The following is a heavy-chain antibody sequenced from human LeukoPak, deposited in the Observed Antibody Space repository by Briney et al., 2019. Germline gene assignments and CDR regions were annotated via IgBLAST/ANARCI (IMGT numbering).Heavy chain of an antibody. D-gene: IGHD4-17*01. J-gene: IGHJ6*02. V-gene: IGHV4-30-4*01. CDR1: GGSISSGDYY. CDR3: ARVAYGDYGMDV. CDR2: IYYSGST. Sequence: SQTLSLTCTVSGGSISSGDYYWSWIRQPPGKGLEWIGYIYYSGSTNYNPSLKSRVTISVDTSNNQFSLKLSSVTAADTAVYYCARVAYGDYGMDVWGQGTTVTVSS.